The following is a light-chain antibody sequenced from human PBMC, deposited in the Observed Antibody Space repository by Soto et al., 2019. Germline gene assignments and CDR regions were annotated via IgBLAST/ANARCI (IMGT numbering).Light chain of an antibody. Sequence: AVQLTQSPSSLSASVGDRVTITCRASQGIRTDLGWYQQSPGKAPKVLIVGASTLQSGVPSRFSGSGSGTDFTLTISSLQPEDVATYYCQHLNSYPPFGPGTKVDIK. J-gene: IGKJ3*01. V-gene: IGKV1-6*01. CDR2: GAS. CDR1: QGIRTD. CDR3: QHLNSYPP.